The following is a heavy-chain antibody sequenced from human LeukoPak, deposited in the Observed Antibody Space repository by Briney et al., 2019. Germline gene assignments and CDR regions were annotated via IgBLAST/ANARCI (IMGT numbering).Heavy chain of an antibody. CDR3: ARGDVLRYFDWPEGY. Sequence: ASVKVSCKAPGYTFTSYAMNWVRQAPGQGLEWMGWINPNSGGTNYAQKFQGRVTMTRDTSISTAYMELSRLRSDDTAVYYCARGDVLRYFDWPEGYWGQGTLVTVSS. CDR2: INPNSGGT. D-gene: IGHD3-9*01. CDR1: GYTFTSYA. V-gene: IGHV1-2*02. J-gene: IGHJ4*02.